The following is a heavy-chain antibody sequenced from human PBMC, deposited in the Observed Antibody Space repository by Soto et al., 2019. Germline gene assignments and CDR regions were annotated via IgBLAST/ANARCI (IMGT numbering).Heavy chain of an antibody. V-gene: IGHV4-39*01. J-gene: IGHJ5*02. CDR3: AGPFDTVAGRFDP. D-gene: IGHD5-12*01. Sequence: PSETLSLTCTVPGASISSHTYYWGWIRQSPGKGLEWIGSIFYSGRTFYNPSLQSRVTISLDTSKNQFSMKLSSVTATDTAVYYWAGPFDTVAGRFDPGGKVSLVIVS. CDR2: IFYSGRT. CDR1: GASISSHTYY.